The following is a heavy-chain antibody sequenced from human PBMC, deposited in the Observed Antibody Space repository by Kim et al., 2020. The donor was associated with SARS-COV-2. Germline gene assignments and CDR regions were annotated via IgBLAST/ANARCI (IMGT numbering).Heavy chain of an antibody. J-gene: IGHJ4*02. CDR1: GFTFSSYA. CDR2: ISGSGGST. CDR3: AKDEDYYDSSGYKYY. V-gene: IGHV3-23*01. Sequence: GGSLRLSCAASGFTFSSYAMSWVRQAPGKGLEWVSAISGSGGSTYYADSVKGRFTISRDNSKNTLYLQMNSLRAEDMAVYYCAKDEDYYDSSGYKYYWGQGTLVTVSS. D-gene: IGHD3-22*01.